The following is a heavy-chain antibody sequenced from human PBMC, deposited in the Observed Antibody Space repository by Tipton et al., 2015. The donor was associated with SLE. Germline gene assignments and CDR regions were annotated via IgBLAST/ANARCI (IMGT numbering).Heavy chain of an antibody. J-gene: IGHJ4*02. CDR1: GGSISIDNYY. CDR3: AREGSGSYSFDY. V-gene: IGHV4-61*10. Sequence: TLSLTCSVSGGSISIDNYYWSWIRQPAGKRLEWIGYIYYSGSTYYNPSLKSRVTISVDTSKNQFSLKLSSVTAADTAVYYCAREGSGSYSFDYWGQGTLVTVSS. D-gene: IGHD1-26*01. CDR2: IYYSGST.